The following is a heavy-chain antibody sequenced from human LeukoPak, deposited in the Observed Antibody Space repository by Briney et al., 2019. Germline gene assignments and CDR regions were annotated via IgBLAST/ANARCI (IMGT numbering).Heavy chain of an antibody. CDR3: ARDLTSPGYFDY. CDR2: IYYGGST. CDR1: GGSISSYY. V-gene: IGHV4-59*12. Sequence: SETLSLTCTVSGGSISSYYWSWIRQPPGKGLEWIGYIYYGGSTNYNPSLKSRVTISVDTSKNQFSLQLSSVTAADTAVYYCARDLTSPGYFDYWGQGTLVTVSS. D-gene: IGHD3-10*01. J-gene: IGHJ4*02.